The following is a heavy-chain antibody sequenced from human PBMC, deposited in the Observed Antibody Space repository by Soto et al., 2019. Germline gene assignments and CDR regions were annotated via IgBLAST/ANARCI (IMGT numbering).Heavy chain of an antibody. J-gene: IGHJ4*02. D-gene: IGHD1-7*01. Sequence: QVQLQESGPGLVKPSGTLSLTCAVSGGSFTSNNWWTWVRQPPGQGLEWIGEIYRTGSTNYNPSLKSRVTISLEKSENHFPPKVTSLTAADTAVYYCASRDPGTSVDYWGQGTLVTVSS. CDR2: IYRTGST. CDR1: GGSFTSNNW. V-gene: IGHV4-4*02. CDR3: ASRDPGTSVDY.